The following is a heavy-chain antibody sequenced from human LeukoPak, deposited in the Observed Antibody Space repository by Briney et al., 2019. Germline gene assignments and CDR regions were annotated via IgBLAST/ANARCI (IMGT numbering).Heavy chain of an antibody. CDR2: ISYDGSNK. J-gene: IGHJ4*02. Sequence: GGSLRLSCAASGFTFSSYAMHWVRQAPGKGLEWVAVISYDGSNKYYADSVKGRFTISRDNSKNTLYLQVNSLRAEDTAVYYCARDQGACSSTSCSEGVDYWGQGTLVTASS. V-gene: IGHV3-30*04. CDR3: ARDQGACSSTSCSEGVDY. CDR1: GFTFSSYA. D-gene: IGHD2-2*01.